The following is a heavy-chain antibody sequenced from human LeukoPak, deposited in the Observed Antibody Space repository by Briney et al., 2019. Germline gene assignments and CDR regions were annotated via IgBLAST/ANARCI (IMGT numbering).Heavy chain of an antibody. CDR2: INPNSGGT. Sequence: ASVKVSCKASRYTFTGYYLHWVRQAPGQGLEWRGWINPNSGGTNYAQKFQGRVTMTRDTSISTAYMELSRLRSDDTAVYYCARVLESNSGYDLGYWGQGTLVTVSS. D-gene: IGHD5-12*01. CDR3: ARVLESNSGYDLGY. V-gene: IGHV1-2*02. J-gene: IGHJ4*02. CDR1: RYTFTGYY.